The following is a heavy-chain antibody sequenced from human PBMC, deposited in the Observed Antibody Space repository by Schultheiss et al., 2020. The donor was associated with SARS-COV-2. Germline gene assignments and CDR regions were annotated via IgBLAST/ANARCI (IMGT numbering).Heavy chain of an antibody. Sequence: ASVKVSCKASGYTFTSYAMHWVRQAPGQRLEWMGWINAGNGNTKYSQKFQGRVTITRDTSASTAYMELSSLRSEDTAVYYCARDPDIVATIPYFDYWGQGTLVTVSS. CDR2: INAGNGNT. CDR3: ARDPDIVATIPYFDY. CDR1: GYTFTSYA. J-gene: IGHJ4*02. V-gene: IGHV1-3*01. D-gene: IGHD5-12*01.